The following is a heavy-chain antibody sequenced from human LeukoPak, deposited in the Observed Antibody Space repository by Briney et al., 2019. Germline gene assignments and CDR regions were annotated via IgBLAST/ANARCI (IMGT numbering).Heavy chain of an antibody. V-gene: IGHV3-74*01. CDR3: ARVAPLVTMVRGVILSNGYYYYYGMDV. D-gene: IGHD3-10*01. Sequence: GGSLRLSCAASGFTFSSYWMHWVRQAPGKGLVWVSRTNSDGSSTSYADSVKGRFTISRDNAKNTLYLQMNSLRAEDTAVYYCARVAPLVTMVRGVILSNGYYYYYGMDVWGQGTTVTVSS. CDR1: GFTFSSYW. CDR2: TNSDGSST. J-gene: IGHJ6*02.